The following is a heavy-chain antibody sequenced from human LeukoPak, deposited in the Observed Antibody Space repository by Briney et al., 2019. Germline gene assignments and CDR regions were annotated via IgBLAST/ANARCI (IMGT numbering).Heavy chain of an antibody. J-gene: IGHJ6*03. CDR1: GFTVSNNY. CDR2: IYSTGST. CDR3: AKDQGNYHMDV. D-gene: IGHD3-10*01. V-gene: IGHV3-66*03. Sequence: GGSLRLSCAASGFTVSNNYMSWVRQTPGKGLEWVSGIYSTGSTYNADSVKGRFTISRDNSKNTLYLQMNSLRAEDTAVYYCAKDQGNYHMDVWGKGTTVTVSS.